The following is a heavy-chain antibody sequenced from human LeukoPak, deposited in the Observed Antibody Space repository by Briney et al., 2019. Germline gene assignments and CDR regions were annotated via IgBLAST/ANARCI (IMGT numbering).Heavy chain of an antibody. J-gene: IGHJ4*02. CDR2: ISGSGGST. D-gene: IGHD2-8*01. Sequence: GGSLRLSCAASVFTFSSYAMSWVRQAPGKGLEWVSAISGSGGSTYYADSVKGRFTISRDNSKNTLYLQMNSLRAEDTAVYYCAKEGLKYCTNGVCYTGVDYWGQGTLVTVSS. CDR1: VFTFSSYA. V-gene: IGHV3-23*01. CDR3: AKEGLKYCTNGVCYTGVDY.